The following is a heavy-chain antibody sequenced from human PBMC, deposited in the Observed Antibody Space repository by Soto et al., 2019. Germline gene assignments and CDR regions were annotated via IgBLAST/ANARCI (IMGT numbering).Heavy chain of an antibody. CDR1: GYTFTSYY. CDR2: INPSGGST. Sequence: ASVKVSCKASGYTFTSYYMHWVRQAPGQGLEWMGIINPSGGSTSYAQKFQGRVTMTRDTSTSTVYMELSSLRSEDTAVYYCARDTTRVVAANYYYYYGMDVWGQGTTVTVSS. CDR3: ARDTTRVVAANYYYYYGMDV. V-gene: IGHV1-46*01. J-gene: IGHJ6*02. D-gene: IGHD2-15*01.